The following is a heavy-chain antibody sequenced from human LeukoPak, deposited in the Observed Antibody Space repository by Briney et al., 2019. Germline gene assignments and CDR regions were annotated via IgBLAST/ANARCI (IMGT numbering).Heavy chain of an antibody. CDR3: ARGLTLGY. Sequence: PSETLSLTCTVSGGSISSSSYYWGWIRQPPGKGLEWIGSMFHSESTYYNASLKSRVTMSIDTSKNQFSLKLSSVTAADTAVYYCARGLTLGYWGQGTLVTVSS. V-gene: IGHV4-39*07. D-gene: IGHD2-21*02. J-gene: IGHJ4*02. CDR2: MFHSEST. CDR1: GGSISSSSYY.